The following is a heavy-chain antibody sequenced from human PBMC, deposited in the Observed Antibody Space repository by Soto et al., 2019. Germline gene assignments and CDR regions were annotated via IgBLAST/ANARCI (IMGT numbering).Heavy chain of an antibody. CDR1: QESRDRAENS. D-gene: IGHD2-15*01. CDR2: IYYSGST. V-gene: IGHV4-61*08. Sequence: SKTLAITCTVQQESRDRAENSYAVFCLTPGKGLEWIGSIYYSGSTNYNPSLKSRVTISVDTSKNQFSLKLSSGTAADTAVYYCARRYGRNFDYWGPGTLVSGSS. J-gene: IGHJ4*02. CDR3: ARRYGRNFDY.